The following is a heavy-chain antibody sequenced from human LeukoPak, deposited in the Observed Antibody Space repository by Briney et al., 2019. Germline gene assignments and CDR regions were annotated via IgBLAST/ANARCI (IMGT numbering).Heavy chain of an antibody. J-gene: IGHJ4*02. Sequence: GRSLRLSCAASGFTFSSYAMHWIRQAPGKGLEWVAVISYDGSNKYYADSVKGRFTISRDIPKNTLYLQMNSLRAEDTAVYYCARDGIAVPTYYFDYWGQGTLVTVSS. CDR2: ISYDGSNK. CDR3: ARDGIAVPTYYFDY. V-gene: IGHV3-30*04. D-gene: IGHD6-19*01. CDR1: GFTFSSYA.